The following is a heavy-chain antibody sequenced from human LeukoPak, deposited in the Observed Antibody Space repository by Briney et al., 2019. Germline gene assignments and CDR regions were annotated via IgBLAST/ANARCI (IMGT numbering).Heavy chain of an antibody. CDR2: INHSGST. Sequence: PSETLSLTCAVYGWFFSGYYWSWIRQPPGKGLEWIGEINHSGSTNYNPSLKSRVTISVDTSKNQFSLKLSSVTAADTAVYYCARDIEYSSSRYMDVWGKGTTVTVSS. CDR1: GWFFSGYY. CDR3: ARDIEYSSSRYMDV. V-gene: IGHV4-34*01. D-gene: IGHD6-6*01. J-gene: IGHJ6*03.